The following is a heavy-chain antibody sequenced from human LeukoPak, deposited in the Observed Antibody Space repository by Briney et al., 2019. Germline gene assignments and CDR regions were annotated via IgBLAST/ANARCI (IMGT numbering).Heavy chain of an antibody. CDR3: AKDLYTFAYACDI. CDR2: ISWNSGNK. Sequence: GGSLRLSCAASGFTFDDYAMHWVRQAPGKGLEWVTSISWNSGNKGYADSVKGPFTTSRDNAKTSLYLQMNSLRAEGTALYYCAKDLYTFAYACDIWGQGTMVTVSS. CDR1: GFTFDDYA. J-gene: IGHJ3*02. D-gene: IGHD3-16*01. V-gene: IGHV3-9*01.